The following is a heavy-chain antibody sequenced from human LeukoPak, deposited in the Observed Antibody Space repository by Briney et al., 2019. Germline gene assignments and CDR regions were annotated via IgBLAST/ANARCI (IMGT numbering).Heavy chain of an antibody. J-gene: IGHJ6*02. D-gene: IGHD6-19*01. CDR3: ADGVAGTGYYYYGMDV. CDR1: GFTFSSYG. V-gene: IGHV3-30*03. Sequence: SGGSLRLSCAASGFTFSSYGTHWVRQAPGKGLEWVAVISYDGSNKYYADSVKGRFTISRDNSKNTLYLQMNSLRAEDTAVYYCADGVAGTGYYYYGMDVWGQGTTVTVSS. CDR2: ISYDGSNK.